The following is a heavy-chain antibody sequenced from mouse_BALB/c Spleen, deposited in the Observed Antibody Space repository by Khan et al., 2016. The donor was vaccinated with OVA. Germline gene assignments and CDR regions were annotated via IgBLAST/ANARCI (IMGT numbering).Heavy chain of an antibody. CDR1: GFTFSSYS. D-gene: IGHD4-1*01. CDR2: FSGGVDYH. Sequence: EVQLLESGGDLVKPGGSLKLSCAASGFTFSSYSMSWVRQTPDKRLGGAATFSGGVDYHSFQASVKGRFTISRDNAKNTLYLQMSSLKSEDTAMYYCASHLTGSFAYWGQGTLVTVSA. J-gene: IGHJ3*01. V-gene: IGHV5-6*01. CDR3: ASHLTGSFAY.